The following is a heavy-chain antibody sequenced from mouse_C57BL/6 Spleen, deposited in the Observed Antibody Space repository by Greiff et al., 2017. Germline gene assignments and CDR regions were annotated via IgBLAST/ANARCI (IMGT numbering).Heavy chain of an antibody. CDR2: IYPGDGDT. CDR1: GYAFSSSW. J-gene: IGHJ2*01. V-gene: IGHV1-82*01. D-gene: IGHD2-14*01. Sequence: QVQLQQSGPELVKPGASVKISCKASGYAFSSSWMNWVKQRPGTGLEWIGRIYPGDGDTNYNGKFKGKATLTADKSSSTAYMQLSSLTSEDSAVYFCAGEYDAGYYFDYWGQGTTLTVSS. CDR3: AGEYDAGYYFDY.